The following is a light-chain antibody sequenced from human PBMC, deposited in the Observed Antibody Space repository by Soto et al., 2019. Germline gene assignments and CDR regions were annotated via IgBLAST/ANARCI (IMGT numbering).Light chain of an antibody. J-gene: IGKJ2*01. CDR2: RAS. Sequence: EIVMTQSPDTLSVSPGERVTLSCRASQSVSSDLAWYQQNPGQAPRLLIYRASTRATDIAARFSGSGSGTEFTLTISSLQSEDFAVYYCHQYNNWPPYTFSQGTKLEIK. V-gene: IGKV3-15*01. CDR3: HQYNNWPPYT. CDR1: QSVSSD.